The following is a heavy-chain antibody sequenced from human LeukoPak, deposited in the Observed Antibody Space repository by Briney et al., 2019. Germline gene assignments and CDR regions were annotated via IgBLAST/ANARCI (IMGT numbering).Heavy chain of an antibody. CDR1: GGSISSSGYY. CDR2: IFYSGST. CDR3: ARQGYNGYDSPFYFDY. J-gene: IGHJ4*02. Sequence: PSETLSLTCTVSGGSISSSGYYWGWIRQPPGKGLEWIGSIFYSGSTYYNPSLKSRVTISVDTSKNQFSLKLSSVTAADTAVYYCARQGYNGYDSPFYFDYWGQGTLVTVSS. V-gene: IGHV4-39*01. D-gene: IGHD5-12*01.